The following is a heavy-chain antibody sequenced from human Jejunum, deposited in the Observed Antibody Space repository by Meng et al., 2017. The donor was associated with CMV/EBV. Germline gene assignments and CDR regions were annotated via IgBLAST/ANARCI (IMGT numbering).Heavy chain of an antibody. CDR1: EYTFTDYY. J-gene: IGHJ4*02. Sequence: SEYTFTDYYMQWVRQAPGQGLEWMGWINPNAGDTNYAQKFQGRVTMTKDMSINTVYMELTRLRSDDTAVYYCAKDGGSYLDYYFDYWGQGTLVTVSS. D-gene: IGHD1-26*01. CDR2: INPNAGDT. V-gene: IGHV1-2*02. CDR3: AKDGGSYLDYYFDY.